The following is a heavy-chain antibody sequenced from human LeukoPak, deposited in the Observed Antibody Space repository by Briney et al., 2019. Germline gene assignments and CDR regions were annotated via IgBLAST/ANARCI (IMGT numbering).Heavy chain of an antibody. D-gene: IGHD3-16*02. V-gene: IGHV3-21*01. CDR2: LSSGSTYI. Sequence: GGSLRLSCAASGFTFSSYTMNWVRQAPGKGLEWVSSLSSGSTYIYYADSVKGRFTISRDNAKNSLYLQMNSLRAEDTAVYYCARSLRLGELSLTDFDYWGQGTLVTVSS. J-gene: IGHJ4*02. CDR1: GFTFSSYT. CDR3: ARSLRLGELSLTDFDY.